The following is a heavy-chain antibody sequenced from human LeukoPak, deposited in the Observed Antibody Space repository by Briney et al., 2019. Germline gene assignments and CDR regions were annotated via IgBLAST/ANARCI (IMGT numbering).Heavy chain of an antibody. CDR3: ARDLYDFDYYGMDV. J-gene: IGHJ6*02. D-gene: IGHD3-3*01. CDR2: IWYDGSNK. Sequence: GGSLRLSCAASGFTFSSYGMHRVRQAPGKGLEWVAVIWYDGSNKYYADSVKGRFTISRDNSKNTLYLQMSSLRAEDTAVYYCARDLYDFDYYGMDVWGQGTTVTVS. CDR1: GFTFSSYG. V-gene: IGHV3-33*01.